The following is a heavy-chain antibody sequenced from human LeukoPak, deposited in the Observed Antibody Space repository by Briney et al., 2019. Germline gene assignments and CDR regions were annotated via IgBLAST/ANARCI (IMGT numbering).Heavy chain of an antibody. D-gene: IGHD2-15*01. V-gene: IGHV5-51*01. CDR2: IYPGDSDT. CDR3: ARSVAATPDGMDV. Sequence: GESLKISCKGSGYSFTSYWIGWVRQMLGKGLEWMGIIYPGDSDTRYSPSFQGQVTISADKSISTAYLQWSSLKASDTAMYYCARSVAATPDGMDVWGQGTTVTVSS. J-gene: IGHJ6*02. CDR1: GYSFTSYW.